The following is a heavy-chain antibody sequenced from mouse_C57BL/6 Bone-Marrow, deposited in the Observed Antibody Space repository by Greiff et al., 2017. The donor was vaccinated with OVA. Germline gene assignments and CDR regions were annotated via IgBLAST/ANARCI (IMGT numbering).Heavy chain of an antibody. D-gene: IGHD1-1*01. CDR2: IYPRSGNT. CDR1: GYTFTSYG. CDR3: ARYLLLRRDAMDY. J-gene: IGHJ4*01. Sequence: VQLQQSGAELARPGASVKLSCKASGYTFTSYGISWVKQRTGQGLEWIGEIYPRSGNTYYNEKFKGKATLTADKSSSTAYMELRSLTSEDSAVYFCARYLLLRRDAMDYWGQGTSVTVSS. V-gene: IGHV1-81*01.